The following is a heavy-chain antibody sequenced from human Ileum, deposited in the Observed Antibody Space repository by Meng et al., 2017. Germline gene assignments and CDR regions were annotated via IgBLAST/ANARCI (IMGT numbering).Heavy chain of an antibody. CDR1: GASVSANSY. J-gene: IGHJ4*02. CDR2: IDQSGNS. V-gene: IGHV4/OR15-8*02. CDR3: ARHGGYYQDF. D-gene: IGHD4/OR15-4a*01. Sequence: QVQVQGLGPGLVKNSETLYLNGFVSGASVSANSYWSWVRQPPGKGLAWIGQIDQSGNSYYSPSLKSRVTMSIDKSKNQFSLRLTSVTAADTAVYYCARHGGYYQDFWGQGTLVTVSS.